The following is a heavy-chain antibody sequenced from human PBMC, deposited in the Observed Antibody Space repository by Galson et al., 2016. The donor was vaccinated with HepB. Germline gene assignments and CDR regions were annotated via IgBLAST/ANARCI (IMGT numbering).Heavy chain of an antibody. CDR1: GRIVSSNY. CDR2: LYSGGSA. V-gene: IGHV3-53*01. D-gene: IGHD1-1*01. Sequence: SLRLSCAATGRIVSSNYMSWVRQAPGRGLEWVSVLYSGGSAYHASSVLGRFTVSGDSAKNTLFLEMHSLRPEDTALYYCLRGRYNSPDFWGQGTLVTVSS. J-gene: IGHJ4*02. CDR3: LRGRYNSPDF.